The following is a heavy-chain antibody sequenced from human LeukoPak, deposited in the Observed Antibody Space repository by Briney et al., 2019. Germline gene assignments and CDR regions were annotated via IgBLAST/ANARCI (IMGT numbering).Heavy chain of an antibody. CDR1: GFTFSSYV. J-gene: IGHJ5*01. D-gene: IGHD3-22*01. V-gene: IGHV3-30*02. CDR3: AKHPYYQDSLDNWFDP. CDR2: IRYDGSSK. Sequence: GGSLPLPCAASGFTFSSYVMHWVRQAPGKGLDWVAFIRYDGSSKWYADFVKGRFTISRDNSKKTLYLLMNSLIPEDTAVYYCAKHPYYQDSLDNWFDPWGQRIPVTFSS.